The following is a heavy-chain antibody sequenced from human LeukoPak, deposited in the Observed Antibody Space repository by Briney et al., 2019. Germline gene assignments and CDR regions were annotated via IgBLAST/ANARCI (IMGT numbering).Heavy chain of an antibody. D-gene: IGHD2-15*01. CDR3: AKDADCSGDTCWRWFDP. J-gene: IGHJ5*02. V-gene: IGHV3-21*04. CDR1: GFTFSNYS. CDR2: ISSRSIHI. Sequence: GGSLRLSCAASGFTFSNYSMNWVRQAPGRGLEWVSAISSRSIHIYYADSVKGRFTVSRDNAKNSLYLQMNSLRAEDTALYYCAKDADCSGDTCWRWFDPWGQGTLVTVSS.